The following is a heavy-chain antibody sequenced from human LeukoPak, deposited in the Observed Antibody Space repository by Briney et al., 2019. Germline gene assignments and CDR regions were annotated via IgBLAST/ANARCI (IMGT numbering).Heavy chain of an antibody. Sequence: GGSLRLSCAASEFTFSTYAMHWVRQAPGKGLEWVAFISYDGSITYSADSVKGRFSISRDNSKNTLYLQMNSLRAEDTAVYYCARAYYRFGEPGTRWFDPWGQGTLVTVSS. CDR2: ISYDGSIT. CDR1: EFTFSTYA. D-gene: IGHD3-10*01. V-gene: IGHV3-30*04. J-gene: IGHJ5*02. CDR3: ARAYYRFGEPGTRWFDP.